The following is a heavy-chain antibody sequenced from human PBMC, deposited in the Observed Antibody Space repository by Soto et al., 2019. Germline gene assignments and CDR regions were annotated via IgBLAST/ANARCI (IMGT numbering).Heavy chain of an antibody. V-gene: IGHV3-30*18. CDR3: AKGQSTTSVRGVIRYYYYGMDV. CDR1: GFTFSSYG. D-gene: IGHD3-10*01. J-gene: IGHJ6*02. Sequence: GGSLRLSCAASGFTFSSYGMHWVRQAPGKGLEWVAVISYDGSNKYYADSVKGRFTISRDNSKNTLYLQMNSLRAEDTAVYYCAKGQSTTSVRGVIRYYYYGMDVWGQGTTVTVSS. CDR2: ISYDGSNK.